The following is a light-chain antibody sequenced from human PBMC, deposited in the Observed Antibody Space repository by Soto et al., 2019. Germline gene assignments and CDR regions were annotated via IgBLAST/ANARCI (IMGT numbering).Light chain of an antibody. CDR1: QSVLYSSNNNNY. J-gene: IGKJ1*01. CDR2: WAS. V-gene: IGKV4-1*01. Sequence: DIVMTQSPDSLAVSLGERATINCKSSQSVLYSSNNNNYLAWYQQKPGQPPKLLIYWASTRKSGVPDRFGGSGSGTDFTLTISSLQAEDVAVYYCQQYYSSPQTFGQGTKVEI. CDR3: QQYYSSPQT.